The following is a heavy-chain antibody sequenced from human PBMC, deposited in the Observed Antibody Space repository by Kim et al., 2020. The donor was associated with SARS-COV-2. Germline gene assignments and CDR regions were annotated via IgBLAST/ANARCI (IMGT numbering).Heavy chain of an antibody. D-gene: IGHD5-12*01. V-gene: IGHV3-23*01. CDR3: AKGYAAGLMSWYLDP. CDR1: GFTFGTYG. J-gene: IGHJ5*02. Sequence: GGSLRLSCAASGFTFGTYGMSWVRQAPGKGLEWVSSITESGGGTTYADSVKGRFTNSRDNSKNTLYLQMNSLRVDDTALYYCAKGYAAGLMSWYLDPWGQGTLVTVSS. CDR2: ITESGGGT.